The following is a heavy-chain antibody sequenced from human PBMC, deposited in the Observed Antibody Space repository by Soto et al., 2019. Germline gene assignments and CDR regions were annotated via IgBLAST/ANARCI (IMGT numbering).Heavy chain of an antibody. J-gene: IGHJ4*02. V-gene: IGHV3-23*01. Sequence: EVHLLESGGDLVQPGGSLRLSCAASGFSFTAYIMSWFRQAPGQGLEWVSAISVSGDKTYYADSVKGRFTISRDDAKNTLYLQWNSLRVDDTAIYYCAKGGWLDDCGQGTRVTVSS. CDR3: AKGGWLDD. CDR1: GFSFTAYI. D-gene: IGHD5-12*01. CDR2: ISVSGDKT.